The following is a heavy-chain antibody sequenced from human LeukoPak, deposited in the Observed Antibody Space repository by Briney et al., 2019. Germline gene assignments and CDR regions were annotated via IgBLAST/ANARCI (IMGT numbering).Heavy chain of an antibody. Sequence: SGTLSLTCAVFRDSIGASIDSPNWWSWVRQPPGKGLEWIGEIFHTGSTNYNPSLKSRVTISVDTSKNQFSLKLSSVTAADTAVYYCARHQVLLWFGESPGWFDPWGQGTLVTVSS. J-gene: IGHJ5*02. D-gene: IGHD3-10*01. CDR3: ARHQVLLWFGESPGWFDP. V-gene: IGHV4-4*02. CDR1: RDSIGASIDSPNW. CDR2: IFHTGST.